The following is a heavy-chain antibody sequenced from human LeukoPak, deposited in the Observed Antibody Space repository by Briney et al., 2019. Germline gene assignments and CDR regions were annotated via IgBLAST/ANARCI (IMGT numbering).Heavy chain of an antibody. Sequence: GGSLRLSCAASGFTVSSNYMSWVRQAPGKGLEWVSVIYSGGSTYYADSVKGRFTISRDNSKNTLYLQMNSLRAEDTAVYYCAKDEENYYDSSGYDAFDIWGQGTMVTVSS. J-gene: IGHJ3*02. D-gene: IGHD3-22*01. CDR3: AKDEENYYDSSGYDAFDI. CDR2: IYSGGST. V-gene: IGHV3-66*01. CDR1: GFTVSSNY.